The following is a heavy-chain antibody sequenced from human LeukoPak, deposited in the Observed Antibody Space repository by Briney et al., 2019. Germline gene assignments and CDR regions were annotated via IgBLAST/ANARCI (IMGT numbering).Heavy chain of an antibody. D-gene: IGHD2/OR15-2a*01. Sequence: PGGSLRLSCAASGFTFSSYGMHWARQAPGKGLEWVAFIRYDGSNKYYADSVKGRFTISRDNSKNTLYLQMNSLRAEDTAVYYCAKDFYDAFDIWGQGTMVTVSS. CDR3: AKDFYDAFDI. CDR2: IRYDGSNK. CDR1: GFTFSSYG. J-gene: IGHJ3*02. V-gene: IGHV3-30*02.